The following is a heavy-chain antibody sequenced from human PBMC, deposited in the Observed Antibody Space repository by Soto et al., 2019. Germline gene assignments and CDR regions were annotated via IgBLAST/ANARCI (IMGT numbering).Heavy chain of an antibody. D-gene: IGHD6-13*01. V-gene: IGHV4-59*08. CDR3: ARAKAPLYSSSWYWFDP. CDR1: GGSISSYY. Sequence: QVQLQESGPGLVKPSETLSLTCTVSGGSISSYYWSWIRQPPGKGLEWIGYIYYSGSTNYNPSLKSRVTIPVDTSKNQFSLKLSSVTAADTAVYYCARAKAPLYSSSWYWFDPWGQGTLVTVSS. J-gene: IGHJ5*02. CDR2: IYYSGST.